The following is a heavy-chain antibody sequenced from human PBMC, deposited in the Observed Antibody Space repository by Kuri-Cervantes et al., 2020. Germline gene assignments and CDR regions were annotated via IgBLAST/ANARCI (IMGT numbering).Heavy chain of an antibody. CDR2: INPSGGST. CDR1: GYTFTSYY. J-gene: IGHJ6*02. V-gene: IGHV1-46*01. Sequence: ASVKVSCKASGYTFTSYYMHWVRQAPGQGLEWMGIINPSGGSTSYAQKFQGRVTMTRDTSTSTVYMELSSLRSEDTAVYFCARVKSSYGDPTGGTDVWGQGTTVTVSS. CDR3: ARVKSSYGDPTGGTDV. D-gene: IGHD4-17*01.